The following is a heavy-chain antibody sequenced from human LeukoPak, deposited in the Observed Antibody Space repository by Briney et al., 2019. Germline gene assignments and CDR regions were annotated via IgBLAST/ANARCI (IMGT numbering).Heavy chain of an antibody. V-gene: IGHV4-4*02. Sequence: PSQTLSLTCAVSGGSISSSNWWSWVRQPPGKGLEWIGEIYHSGSTNHNPSLKSRVTISVDKSKNQFSLKLGSVTAADTAVYYCARSGPGEYCGGDCSYYFDYWGQGTLVTVSS. J-gene: IGHJ4*02. D-gene: IGHD2-21*02. CDR3: ARSGPGEYCGGDCSYYFDY. CDR2: IYHSGST. CDR1: GGSISSSNW.